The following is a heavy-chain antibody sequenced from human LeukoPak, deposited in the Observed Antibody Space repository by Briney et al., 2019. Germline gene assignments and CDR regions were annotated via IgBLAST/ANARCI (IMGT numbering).Heavy chain of an antibody. V-gene: IGHV4-39*01. CDR3: ATEEYSSSWYGTHYYYGMDV. J-gene: IGHJ6*02. CDR1: GGSISSRNYY. CDR2: ISDSGNT. D-gene: IGHD6-13*01. Sequence: PSETLSLTCTVSGGSISSRNYYWGWIRQPPGEGLEWIGKISDSGNTYYSPSLRSRVTISIDTSKNQFSLKLSSVTAADTAVYYCATEEYSSSWYGTHYYYGMDVWGQGTTVTVSS.